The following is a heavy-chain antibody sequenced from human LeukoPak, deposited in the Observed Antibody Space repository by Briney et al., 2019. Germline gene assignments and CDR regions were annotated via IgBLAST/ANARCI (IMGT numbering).Heavy chain of an antibody. CDR1: GGTFSSYA. V-gene: IGHV1-69*05. D-gene: IGHD3-3*01. J-gene: IGHJ4*02. CDR3: ASTYYDFWSGYYDY. CDR2: IIPIFGTA. Sequence: SVKASCKASGGTFSSYAISWVRQAPGQGLEWMGGIIPIFGTANYAQKFQGRVTITTDESTSTAYMELSSLRSEDTAVYYCASTYYDFWSGYYDYWGQGTLVTVSS.